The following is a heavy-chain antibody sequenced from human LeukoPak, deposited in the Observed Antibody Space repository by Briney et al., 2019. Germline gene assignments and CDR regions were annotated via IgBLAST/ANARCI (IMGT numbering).Heavy chain of an antibody. CDR3: VRPRGASGTINHFDP. J-gene: IGHJ5*02. CDR1: GYSFTTYW. D-gene: IGHD3-10*01. V-gene: IGHV5-51*01. Sequence: GESLKISCKTSGYSFTTYWIGWVRQMPGTGLEWVGAIYPDDSDTRYSPSFQGQVVISADRSIRTAYLQWNTLKTSDTAMYYCVRPRGASGTINHFDPWGQGTLVTVSS. CDR2: IYPDDSDT.